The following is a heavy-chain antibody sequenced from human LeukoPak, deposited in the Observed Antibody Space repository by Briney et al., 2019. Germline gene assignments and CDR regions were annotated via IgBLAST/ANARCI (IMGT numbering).Heavy chain of an antibody. CDR3: AKKRDILTGYYDY. V-gene: IGHV3-23*01. D-gene: IGHD3-9*01. CDR2: ISGSGGST. J-gene: IGHJ4*02. Sequence: GGSLRLSCAASGFTFSSYAMSWVRQAPGKGLEWVSAISGSGGSTYYADSVKGRFTISRDNSKNTPYLQMNSLRAEDTAVYYCAKKRDILTGYYDYWGQGTLVTVSS. CDR1: GFTFSSYA.